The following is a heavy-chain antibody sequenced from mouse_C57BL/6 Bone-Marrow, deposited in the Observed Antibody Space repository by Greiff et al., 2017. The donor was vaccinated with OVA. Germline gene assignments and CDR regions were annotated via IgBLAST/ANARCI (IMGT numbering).Heavy chain of an antibody. Sequence: QLQQPGAELVMPGASVKLSCKASGYTFTSYWMHWVKQRPGQGLEWIGEIDPSDSYTNYNQKFKGKSTLTVDKSSSTAYMQLSSLTSEDSAVYYCARSYDYDGDWYFDVWGTGTTVTVSS. CDR2: IDPSDSYT. V-gene: IGHV1-69*01. J-gene: IGHJ1*03. CDR1: GYTFTSYW. CDR3: ARSYDYDGDWYFDV. D-gene: IGHD2-4*01.